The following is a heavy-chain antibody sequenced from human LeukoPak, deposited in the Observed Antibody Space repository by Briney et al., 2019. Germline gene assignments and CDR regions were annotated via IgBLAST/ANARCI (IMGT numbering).Heavy chain of an antibody. CDR2: ISSNSRHI. Sequence: PGGSLRPSCAASGFTFSSYSMNWVRQAPGKGLEWVSSISSNSRHIYYADSMRGRFTISRDNAKNSLYLQMNSLKPEDTAVYYCARVAEAAAFDSWGQGTLVTVSS. J-gene: IGHJ4*02. CDR1: GFTFSSYS. D-gene: IGHD6-13*01. V-gene: IGHV3-21*06. CDR3: ARVAEAAAFDS.